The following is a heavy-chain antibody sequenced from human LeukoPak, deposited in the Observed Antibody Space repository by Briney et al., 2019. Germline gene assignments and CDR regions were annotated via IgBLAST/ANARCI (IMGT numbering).Heavy chain of an antibody. CDR1: GVSITDYY. CDR2: IYYKGYT. CDR3: ASTPLSDLDI. Sequence: TSETLSLTCSVTGVSITDYYWSWIRQPPGKGLEWIGYIYYKGYTNYSPSLKSRVTISMDTSKSQFSLKLRSVTAADTAVYYCASTPLSDLDIWGQGTIVIVSS. V-gene: IGHV4-59*01. J-gene: IGHJ3*02.